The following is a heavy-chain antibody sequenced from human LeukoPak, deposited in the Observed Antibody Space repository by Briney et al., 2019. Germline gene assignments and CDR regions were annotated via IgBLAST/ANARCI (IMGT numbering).Heavy chain of an antibody. CDR1: GYTFTGYY. J-gene: IGHJ4*02. Sequence: ASAKVSCKASGYTFTGYYMHWVRQAPGQGLEWMGWINPNSGGTNYAQKFQGRVTMTRDTSISTAYMELSRLRSDDTAVYYCARDRGYSSSWYRPDYFDYWGQGTLVTVSS. V-gene: IGHV1-2*02. CDR3: ARDRGYSSSWYRPDYFDY. CDR2: INPNSGGT. D-gene: IGHD6-13*01.